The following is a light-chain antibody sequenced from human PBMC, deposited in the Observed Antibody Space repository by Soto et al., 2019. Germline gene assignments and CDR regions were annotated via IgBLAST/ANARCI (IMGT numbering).Light chain of an antibody. V-gene: IGLV2-14*01. CDR2: EVN. CDR1: SSDFGGYNY. Sequence: QSALTQPASVSGSPGQSITISCTGTSSDFGGYNYVSWYQQHPGKAPKLMIFEVNNRPSGVSNRFSGSKSDNTASLTISGLQAEDEADYYCSSYTSSNTYVFGTGTKVTVL. J-gene: IGLJ1*01. CDR3: SSYTSSNTYV.